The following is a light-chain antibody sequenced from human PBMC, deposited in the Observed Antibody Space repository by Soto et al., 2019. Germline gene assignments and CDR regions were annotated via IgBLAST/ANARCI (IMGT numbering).Light chain of an antibody. CDR1: QSVDSRF. CDR2: ATS. V-gene: IGKV3-20*01. J-gene: IGKJ1*01. CDR3: HQYGRLPRT. Sequence: EIVLTQSPGTLSLSPGERATLSCRASQSVDSRFLAWYQQKPGQSPRLLLYATSIRGAGIPDRFSASGSGTDFTLTISRLEPEDSALYYCHQYGRLPRTFGQGTQVEVK.